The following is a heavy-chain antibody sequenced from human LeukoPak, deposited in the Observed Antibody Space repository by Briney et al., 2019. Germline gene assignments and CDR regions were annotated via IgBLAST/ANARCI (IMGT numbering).Heavy chain of an antibody. V-gene: IGHV7-4-1*02. Sequence: ASVKVSCKASGYTFTSYAMNWVRQAPGQGLEWMGWINTNTGNPTYAQGFTGRFVFSLDTSVSTAYLQISSLKAEDTAVYYRARSRIVWWELEGYYFDYWGQGTLVTVSS. CDR1: GYTFTSYA. D-gene: IGHD1-26*01. J-gene: IGHJ4*02. CDR2: INTNTGNP. CDR3: ARSRIVWWELEGYYFDY.